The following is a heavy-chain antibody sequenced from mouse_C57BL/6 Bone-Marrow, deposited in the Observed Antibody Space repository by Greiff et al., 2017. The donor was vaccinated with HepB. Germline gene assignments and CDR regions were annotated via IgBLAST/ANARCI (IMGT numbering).Heavy chain of an antibody. J-gene: IGHJ2*01. CDR1: GYAFSSSW. Sequence: VQLQPSGPELVKPGASVKISCKASGYAFSSSWMNWVKQRPGKGLEWIGRIYPGDGDTNYNGKFKGKATLTADKSSSTAYMQLSSLTSEDSAVYFCARDDPRDYWGQGTTLTVSS. CDR2: IYPGDGDT. CDR3: ARDDPRDY. V-gene: IGHV1-82*01.